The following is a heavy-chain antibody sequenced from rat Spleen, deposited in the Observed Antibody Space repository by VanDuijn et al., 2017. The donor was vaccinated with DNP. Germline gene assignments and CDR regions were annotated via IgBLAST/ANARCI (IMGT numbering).Heavy chain of an antibody. V-gene: IGHV3-3*01. Sequence: EVQLQESGPGLVKPSQSLSLTCSVTGYSISSNYRWNWIRKFPGNTLEWMGYINSAGSTNYNPSLKSRISITRDTSKNQFFLQVNSVTTEDTGTYYCARRSFDHWGQGVMVTVSS. CDR2: INSAGST. CDR3: ARRSFDH. CDR1: GYSISSNYR. J-gene: IGHJ2*01. D-gene: IGHD1-11*01.